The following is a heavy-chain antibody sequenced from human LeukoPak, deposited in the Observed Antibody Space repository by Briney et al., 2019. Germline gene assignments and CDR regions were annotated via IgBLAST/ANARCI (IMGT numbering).Heavy chain of an antibody. Sequence: GGSLRLSRVASGFTFSSYAMSWVRQAPGKGLEWVSVISGSGGSTYYADSVKGRFTISRDNSKNTLYLQMNSLRAEDTAVYYCAKAYEYSNFAPLGWGQGTLVTVSS. V-gene: IGHV3-23*01. J-gene: IGHJ4*02. CDR3: AKAYEYSNFAPLG. CDR2: ISGSGGST. CDR1: GFTFSSYA. D-gene: IGHD4-11*01.